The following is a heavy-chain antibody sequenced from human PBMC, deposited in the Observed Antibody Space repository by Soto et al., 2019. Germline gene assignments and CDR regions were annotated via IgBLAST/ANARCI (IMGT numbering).Heavy chain of an antibody. V-gene: IGHV3-11*01. CDR1: GFTFSDYY. J-gene: IGHJ5*02. Sequence: AGGSLRLSCAASGFTFSDYYMSWIRQAPGKGLEWVSYISSSGSTIYYADSVKGRFTISRDNAKNSLHLQMNSLRAEDTAVYYCARCFGGSCYFEGWFDPWGQGTLVTVS. CDR2: ISSSGSTI. D-gene: IGHD2-15*01. CDR3: ARCFGGSCYFEGWFDP.